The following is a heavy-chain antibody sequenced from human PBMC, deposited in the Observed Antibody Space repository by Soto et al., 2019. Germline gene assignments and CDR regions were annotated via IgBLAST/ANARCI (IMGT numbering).Heavy chain of an antibody. CDR1: GFTFSNAW. CDR3: TTGRGIAAPQFDY. D-gene: IGHD6-13*01. J-gene: IGHJ4*02. Sequence: KPGGSLRLSCAASGFTFSNAWMSWVRQAPGKGLEWVGRIKSKTDGGTTDYAAPVKGRFTISRDDSKNTLYLQMNSLKTEDTAVYYCTTGRGIAAPQFDYWGQGTLVTVSS. V-gene: IGHV3-15*01. CDR2: IKSKTDGGTT.